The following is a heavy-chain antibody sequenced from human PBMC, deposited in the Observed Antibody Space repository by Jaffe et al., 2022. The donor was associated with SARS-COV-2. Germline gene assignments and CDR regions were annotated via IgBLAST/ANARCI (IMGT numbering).Heavy chain of an antibody. Sequence: EVHLVESGGGLVQPGGSLRLSCAASGFTFKNYAMTWVRQAPGKGLEWVSSIDESGGLTYYADSVKGRFTISRDNSENTLYLQMNSLRAEDTALYYCANAPAYWGQGTLVTVSS. CDR2: IDESGGLT. J-gene: IGHJ4*02. CDR1: GFTFKNYA. V-gene: IGHV3-23*04. CDR3: ANAPAY.